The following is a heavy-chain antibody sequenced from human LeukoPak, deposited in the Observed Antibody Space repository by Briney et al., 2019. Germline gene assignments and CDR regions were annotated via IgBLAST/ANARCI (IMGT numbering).Heavy chain of an antibody. J-gene: IGHJ4*02. V-gene: IGHV3-48*02. Sequence: GGSLRLSCAASGVTFISYNMNWVRQAPGQGLEWVSFISSSSSTIYYADSVKGRFTISRGNAKNSLYLQMNSLRDEDTAVYYCARDRGYSYGYASDYWGQGTLVTVSS. CDR3: ARDRGYSYGYASDY. CDR1: GVTFISYN. D-gene: IGHD5-18*01. CDR2: ISSSSSTI.